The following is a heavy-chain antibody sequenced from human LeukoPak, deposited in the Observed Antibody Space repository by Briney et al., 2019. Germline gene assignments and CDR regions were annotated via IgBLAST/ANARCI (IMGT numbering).Heavy chain of an antibody. CDR3: ARHVGRTNPTGWFVP. V-gene: IGHV4-39*01. CDR1: GGSISSSSYY. Sequence: PSETLSLTCTVSGGSISSSSYYWGWIRQPPGKGLEWIGSMYYSGSTYYNPPLKSRVTISVDTSKNQFSLKLSSVTAADTAVYYCARHVGRTNPTGWFVPWGQGTPVTVSS. CDR2: MYYSGST. D-gene: IGHD1-26*01. J-gene: IGHJ5*02.